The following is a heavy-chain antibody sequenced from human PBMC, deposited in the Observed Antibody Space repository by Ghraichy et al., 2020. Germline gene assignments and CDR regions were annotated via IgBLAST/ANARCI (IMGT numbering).Heavy chain of an antibody. CDR2: INHSGST. CDR3: ARADWEPDGDYEDY. D-gene: IGHD4-17*01. J-gene: IGHJ4*02. Sequence: SETLSLTCAVYGGSFSSYYWSWIRQPPGKGLEWIGEINHSGSTNYNPSLKSRVTISVDTSKNQFSLKLSSLTAADTAVYYCARADWEPDGDYEDYWAQGTLVTVSS. V-gene: IGHV4-34*01. CDR1: GGSFSSYY.